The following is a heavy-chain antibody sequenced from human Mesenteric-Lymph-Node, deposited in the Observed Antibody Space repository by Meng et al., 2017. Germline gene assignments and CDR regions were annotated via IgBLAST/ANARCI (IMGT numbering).Heavy chain of an antibody. CDR3: ARLDLGLAH. CDR2: IIPILGTT. V-gene: IGHV1-69*10. J-gene: IGHJ4*02. CDR1: GGKFTSFV. Sequence: QVQLVQSGAEVKKPGSSVKVSCKASGGKFTSFVFNWVRQAHGQGLEWMGGIIPILGTTNYAEKFRGRLTISADTSARTAYMELTSLNSDDTAVYYCARLDLGLAHWGQGTLVTAPQ. D-gene: IGHD3-16*01.